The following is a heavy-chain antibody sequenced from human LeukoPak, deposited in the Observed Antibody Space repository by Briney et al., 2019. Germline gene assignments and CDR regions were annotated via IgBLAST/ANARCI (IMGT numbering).Heavy chain of an antibody. CDR2: INTNTGNP. V-gene: IGHV7-4-1*02. J-gene: IGHJ4*02. CDR3: ARDRYYDILTGYYNRHYFDY. CDR1: GYTFTRYA. Sequence: ASVKVSCKASGYTFTRYAMNWVRQAPGQGLEWMGWINTNTGNPTYAQGFTGRFVFSLDTSVSTAYLQISSLKAEDTAVYYCARDRYYDILTGYYNRHYFDYWGQGTLVTVSS. D-gene: IGHD3-9*01.